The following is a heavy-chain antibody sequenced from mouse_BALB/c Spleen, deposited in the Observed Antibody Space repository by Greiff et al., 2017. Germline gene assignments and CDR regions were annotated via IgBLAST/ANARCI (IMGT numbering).Heavy chain of an antibody. CDR1: GYTFTSYV. CDR3: AHDGRLLSRMDY. J-gene: IGHJ4*01. CDR2: INPYNDGT. D-gene: IGHD2-10*01. V-gene: IGHV1-14*01. Sequence: VHVKQSGPELVKPGASVKMSCKASGYTFTSYVMHWVKQKPGQGLEWIGYINPYNDGTKYNEKFKGKATLTSDKSSSTAYMELSSLTSEDSAVYYCAHDGRLLSRMDYWGQGTSVTVSS.